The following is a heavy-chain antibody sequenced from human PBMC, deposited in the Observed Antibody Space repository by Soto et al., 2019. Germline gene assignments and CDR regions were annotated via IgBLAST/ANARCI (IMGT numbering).Heavy chain of an antibody. D-gene: IGHD1-26*01. CDR3: ARQKWAEALDI. CDR2: IDPTDSYK. CDR1: RYIFSDYW. J-gene: IGHJ3*02. Sequence: GESLKSCCKGSRYIFSDYWISWVRQEPGKGLEWLGRIDPTDSYKDYSPSFPGHVTMSVDKSIRTAYLEWSSLKASDSAMYYCARQKWAEALDIWGQGTMVTVSS. V-gene: IGHV5-10-1*01.